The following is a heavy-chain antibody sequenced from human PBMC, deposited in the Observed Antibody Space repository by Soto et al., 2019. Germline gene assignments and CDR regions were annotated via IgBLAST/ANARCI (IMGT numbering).Heavy chain of an antibody. Sequence: SDTLSLTCSVSGGTISGYYWTWIRQPAGKGLEWIGRIYSSGNTKYNPSLQSRVTMSLDTSNNQFSLRLTSVTAADTAVYCCARGQRFSDWFDPWGQGTLVTVSS. J-gene: IGHJ5*02. CDR3: ARGQRFSDWFDP. CDR1: GGTISGYY. V-gene: IGHV4-4*07. D-gene: IGHD3-3*01. CDR2: IYSSGNT.